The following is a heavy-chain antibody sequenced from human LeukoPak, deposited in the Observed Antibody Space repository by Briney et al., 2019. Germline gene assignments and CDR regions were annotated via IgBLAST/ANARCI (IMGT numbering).Heavy chain of an antibody. Sequence: SETLSLTRTVSGGSISSGFYYWNWIRQPAGKGLEWIGRIYTSGTTNYNPSLESQVTISVDTSKNQFFLKLSSVTAADTAVYYCARGQPPGWVIATWGQGTLVTVSS. D-gene: IGHD2-21*01. CDR1: GGSISSGFYY. CDR3: ARGQPPGWVIAT. J-gene: IGHJ5*02. V-gene: IGHV4-61*02. CDR2: IYTSGTT.